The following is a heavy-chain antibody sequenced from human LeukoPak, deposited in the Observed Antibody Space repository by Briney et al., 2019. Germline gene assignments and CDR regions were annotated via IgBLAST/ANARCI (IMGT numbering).Heavy chain of an antibody. V-gene: IGHV3-48*03. J-gene: IGHJ4*02. CDR2: ISSSGSTI. CDR3: ARDPVGVRYCSGPVSKFDY. D-gene: IGHD6-19*01. CDR1: GFTFSSYE. Sequence: GGSVRLSCAASGFTFSSYEMNWVRQAPGKGLEWVSYISSSGSTIYYAHSVKGRFTISRDNAKNSMYLQMNNLTAYDRAEYDCARDPVGVRYCSGPVSKFDYWGQGTLVTVSS.